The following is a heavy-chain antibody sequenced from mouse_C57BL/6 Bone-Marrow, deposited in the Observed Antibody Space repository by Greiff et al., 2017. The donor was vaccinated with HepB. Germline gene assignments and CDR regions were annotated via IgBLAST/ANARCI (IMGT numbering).Heavy chain of an antibody. V-gene: IGHV1-54*01. Sequence: QVQLQQSGAELVRPGTSVKVSCKASGYAFTNYLIEWVKQRPGQGLEWIGVINPGSGGTNYNEKFKGKATLTADKSSSTAYMQLSSLTSEDSAVYYCAASCGYYDYHYYAMDYWGQGTSVTVSS. J-gene: IGHJ4*01. CDR3: AASCGYYDYHYYAMDY. CDR1: GYAFTNYL. D-gene: IGHD2-4*01. CDR2: INPGSGGT.